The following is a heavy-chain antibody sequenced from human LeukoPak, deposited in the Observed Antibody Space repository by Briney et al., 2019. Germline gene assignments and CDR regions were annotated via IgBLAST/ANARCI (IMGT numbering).Heavy chain of an antibody. J-gene: IGHJ3*02. CDR3: ARGGTYSSGWYHDAFDI. V-gene: IGHV1-2*06. CDR2: INSNSGGT. CDR1: GYTFTGYY. D-gene: IGHD6-19*01. Sequence: ASVKVSCKAPGYTFTGYYVHWVRQAPGQGLQWMGRINSNSGGTNYAQRFQGRVTMTRDTSISTAYMELSRLSSDDTAVYYCARGGTYSSGWYHDAFDIWGQGTMVTVSS.